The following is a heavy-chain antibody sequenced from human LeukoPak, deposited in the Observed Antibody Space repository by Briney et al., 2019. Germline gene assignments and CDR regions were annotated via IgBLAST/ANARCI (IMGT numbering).Heavy chain of an antibody. CDR1: VYTFTSYG. J-gene: IGHJ4*02. V-gene: IGHV1-18*01. CDR2: ISSNSDNT. CDR3: SSARGSVKVISDY. D-gene: IGHD3-10*01. Sequence: EASVNVSCRATVYTFTSYGISWVRQAPGQGLEWMGWISSNSDNTNYAQKLQGRVTMTTDTSTSTAYMDLRSLRSDDTAVYYCSSARGSVKVISDYWGQGTLVTVSS.